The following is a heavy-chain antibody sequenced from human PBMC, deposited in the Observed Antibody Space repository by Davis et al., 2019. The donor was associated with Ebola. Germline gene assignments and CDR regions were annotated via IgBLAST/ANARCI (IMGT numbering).Heavy chain of an antibody. CDR2: VGGSGST. J-gene: IGHJ4*02. D-gene: IGHD3-10*01. V-gene: IGHV3-23*01. CDR3: AKGNLAELWLRELFCFDY. CDR1: GFTFSNYA. Sequence: PGGSLRLSCAASGFTFSNYAMSWVRQVPGKGLEWVSSVGGSGSTYYADSVRGRFTISRNSSKNMLSLQMSSLRAEDTAVYYCAKGNLAELWLRELFCFDYWGQGTPVTVSS.